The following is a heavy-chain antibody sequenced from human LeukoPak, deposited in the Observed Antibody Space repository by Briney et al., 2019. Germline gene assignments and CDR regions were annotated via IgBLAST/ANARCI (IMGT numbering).Heavy chain of an antibody. CDR3: ARGRIAVARTRDYFDY. D-gene: IGHD6-19*01. J-gene: IGHJ4*02. V-gene: IGHV4-34*01. CDR2: INHSGST. CDR1: GGSFSGYY. Sequence: SETLSLTCAVYGGSFSGYYWSWIRQPPGKGLEWIGEINHSGSTNYNPSLKSRVTISVDTSKNQFSLKLSPVTAADTAVYYCARGRIAVARTRDYFDYWGQGTLVTVSS.